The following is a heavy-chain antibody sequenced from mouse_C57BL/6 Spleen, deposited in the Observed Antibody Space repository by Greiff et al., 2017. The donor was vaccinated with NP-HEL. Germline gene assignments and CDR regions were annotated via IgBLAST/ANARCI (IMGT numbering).Heavy chain of an antibody. V-gene: IGHV1-15*01. CDR2: IDPETGGT. CDR3: TRPPYDY. Sequence: QVQLKESGAELVRPGASVTLSCKASGYTFTDYEMHWVKQTPVHGLEWIGAIDPETGGTAYNQKFKGKAILTADKSSSTAYMELRSLTSEDSAVYYCTRPPYDYWGQGTTLTVSS. CDR1: GYTFTDYE. J-gene: IGHJ2*01.